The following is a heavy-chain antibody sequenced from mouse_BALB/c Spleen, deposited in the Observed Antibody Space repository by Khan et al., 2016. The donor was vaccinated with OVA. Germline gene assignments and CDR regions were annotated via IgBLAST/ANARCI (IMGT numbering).Heavy chain of an antibody. CDR1: GFSLTNYG. Sequence: QVQLKQSGPGLVAPSQSLSITCTISGFSLTNYGVHWVRQPPGKGLEWLVVIWSDGSTTYNSALKSRLTISKDNSKSQVFLKMNSLQTDDTAMYFCARQPYYHYNIRDYWGQGTSGTVSS. V-gene: IGHV2-6-1*01. D-gene: IGHD2-10*01. J-gene: IGHJ4*01. CDR3: ARQPYYHYNIRDY. CDR2: IWSDGST.